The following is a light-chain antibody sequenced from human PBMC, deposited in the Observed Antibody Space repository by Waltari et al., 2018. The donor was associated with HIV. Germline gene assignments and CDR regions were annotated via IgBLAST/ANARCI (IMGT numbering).Light chain of an antibody. Sequence: HLVLTQSPSASASLGASVTLTCTLSSGHTHYALALPPKHPENGPRYLLTLKRDGSHSKGDGIPDRFSGSSSGAERYLIISSLQSEDEADYYCQTWGTGIQVFGGGTKVTVL. CDR1: SGHTHYA. CDR2: LKRDGSH. J-gene: IGLJ3*02. V-gene: IGLV4-69*02. CDR3: QTWGTGIQV.